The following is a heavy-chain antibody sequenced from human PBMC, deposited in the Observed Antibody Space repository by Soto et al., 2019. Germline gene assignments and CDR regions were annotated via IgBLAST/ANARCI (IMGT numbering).Heavy chain of an antibody. Sequence: QVQLVQSGAEVKKPGASVKVSCTASGYTFTSYGISWVRQAPGQGLEWMGWISAYNGNTNYAQNLQARVTMATHTSTITAYIELRTLRSDVTAVYSFARDLTPSDYWGQGTLVTVSS. CDR2: ISAYNGNT. J-gene: IGHJ4*02. CDR3: ARDLTPSDY. D-gene: IGHD2-15*01. CDR1: GYTFTSYG. V-gene: IGHV1-18*01.